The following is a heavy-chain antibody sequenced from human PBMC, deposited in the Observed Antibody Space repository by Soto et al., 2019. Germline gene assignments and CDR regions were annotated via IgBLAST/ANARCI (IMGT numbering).Heavy chain of an antibody. J-gene: IGHJ4*02. D-gene: IGHD4-17*01. CDR1: GYPYTSYG. CDR3: ARGTTVETGSY. V-gene: IGHV1-18*01. Sequence: QVQLVQSGAEVKKPGASVKVSCKASGYPYTSYGISWVRQAPGQGLEWMGWISAYNGNTNYAQKLQGRVTMTTDTSTSIAYIEPGSQRTDDTAVYYCARGTTVETGSYCGQGTLVTVSS. CDR2: ISAYNGNT.